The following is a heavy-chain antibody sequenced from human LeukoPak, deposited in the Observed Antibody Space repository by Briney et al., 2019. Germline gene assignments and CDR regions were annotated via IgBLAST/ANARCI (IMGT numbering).Heavy chain of an antibody. Sequence: SETLSLTCTVSGGSISSYYCSWIRQPAGKGLEWIGRIYTSGSTNYNPSLKSRVTTSVDTSKNQFSLKLSSVTAADTAVYYCARGGVISAFDIWGQRTMVTVSS. D-gene: IGHD3-16*02. V-gene: IGHV4-4*07. CDR3: ARGGVISAFDI. CDR2: IYTSGST. J-gene: IGHJ3*02. CDR1: GGSISSYY.